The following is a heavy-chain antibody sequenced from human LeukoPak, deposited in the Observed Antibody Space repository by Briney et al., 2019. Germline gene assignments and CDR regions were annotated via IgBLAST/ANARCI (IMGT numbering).Heavy chain of an antibody. CDR2: ISSNGGST. V-gene: IGHV3-64*01. Sequence: GGSLRLSCAASGFTFSSYAMHWVRQAPGKGLEYVSAISSNGGSTYYANSVKGRFTISRDNSQDTLYLQIGSVRAEDMAVYYCARVVFDCSSTSCYDGGYNWFDPWGQGTLVAVSS. D-gene: IGHD2-2*01. CDR1: GFTFSSYA. J-gene: IGHJ5*02. CDR3: ARVVFDCSSTSCYDGGYNWFDP.